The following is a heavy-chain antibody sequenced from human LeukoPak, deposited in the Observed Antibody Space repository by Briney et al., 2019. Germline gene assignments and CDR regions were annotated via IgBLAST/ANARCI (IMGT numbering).Heavy chain of an antibody. CDR2: ISAYNGNT. CDR3: ARDRTLVRGGLAAPHDY. D-gene: IGHD3-10*02. J-gene: IGHJ4*02. Sequence: ASVKVSCKASGYTFTSYGISWVRQAPGQGLEWMGWISAYNGNTNYAQKLQGGVTMTTDTSTSTAYMELRSLRSDDTAVYYCARDRTLVRGGLAAPHDYWGQGTLVTVSS. CDR1: GYTFTSYG. V-gene: IGHV1-18*01.